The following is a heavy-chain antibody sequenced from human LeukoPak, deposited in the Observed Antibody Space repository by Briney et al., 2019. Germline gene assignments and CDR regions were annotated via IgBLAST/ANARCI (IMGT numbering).Heavy chain of an antibody. J-gene: IGHJ4*02. Sequence: PSETLSLTCTVSGGAVSSYYWSWIRQPPGKGPEWIGYIYYSGVTNYNLSLKGRVTISVDTSKNQFPLKLRAVAAADTAVYYCARDRFGEWFDYWGQETLVTVSS. V-gene: IGHV4-59*02. CDR3: ARDRFGEWFDY. CDR2: IYYSGVT. CDR1: GGAVSSYY. D-gene: IGHD3-10*01.